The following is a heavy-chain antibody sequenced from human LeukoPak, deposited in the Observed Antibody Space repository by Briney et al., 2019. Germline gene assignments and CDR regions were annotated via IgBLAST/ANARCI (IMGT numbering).Heavy chain of an antibody. J-gene: IGHJ4*02. CDR3: AIGDVVPAAISY. V-gene: IGHV3-30*02. Sequence: PGGSLRLSCAASGFTFSSYGMHWVRQAPGKGLEWVAFIRYGGSNKYYADSVKGRFTISRDNSKNTLYLQMNSLRAEDTAVYYCAIGDVVPAAISYWGQGTLVTVSS. CDR1: GFTFSSYG. D-gene: IGHD2-2*01. CDR2: IRYGGSNK.